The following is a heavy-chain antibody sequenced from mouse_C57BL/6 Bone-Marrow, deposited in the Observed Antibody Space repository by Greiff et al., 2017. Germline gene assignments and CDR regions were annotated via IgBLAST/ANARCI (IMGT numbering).Heavy chain of an antibody. CDR2: INPGSGGT. CDR1: GYAFTNYL. J-gene: IGHJ2*01. CDR3: ARYPRDYFDY. Sequence: QVQLQQSGAELVRPGTSVKVSCKASGYAFTNYLIEWVKQRPGQGLEWIGVINPGSGGTNYNEKFKGKATLTADKSSSTAYMQLSRLTSEDSAVYYCARYPRDYFDYWGQGTTLTVSS. V-gene: IGHV1-54*01.